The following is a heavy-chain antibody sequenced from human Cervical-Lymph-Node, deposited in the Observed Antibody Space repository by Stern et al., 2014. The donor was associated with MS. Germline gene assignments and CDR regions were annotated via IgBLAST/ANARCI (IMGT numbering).Heavy chain of an antibody. V-gene: IGHV4-59*01. Sequence: QLQLQESGPGLVKPSETLSLTCTVSGGSISSYYWSWIRQPPGKGLEWIGYIYYSGSTNYNPSLKSRVTISVDTSKNQFSLKLSSVTAADTAVYYCARAVVPAAPGYFDYWGQGTLVTVSS. J-gene: IGHJ4*02. D-gene: IGHD2-2*01. CDR1: GGSISSYY. CDR2: IYYSGST. CDR3: ARAVVPAAPGYFDY.